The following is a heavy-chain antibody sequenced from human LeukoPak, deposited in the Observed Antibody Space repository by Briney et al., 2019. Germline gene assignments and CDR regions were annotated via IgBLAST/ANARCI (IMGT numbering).Heavy chain of an antibody. CDR3: AREYSSTWYGS. Sequence: SETLSLTCTVSGGSISSYYWSWIRQPPGKGLEWIGYIYYSGSTNYNPSLKSRVTISVDTSKNQFSLKLSSVTAADTAVYYCAREYSSTWYGSWGQGTLVTVSP. V-gene: IGHV4-59*01. CDR1: GGSISSYY. D-gene: IGHD6-13*01. J-gene: IGHJ4*02. CDR2: IYYSGST.